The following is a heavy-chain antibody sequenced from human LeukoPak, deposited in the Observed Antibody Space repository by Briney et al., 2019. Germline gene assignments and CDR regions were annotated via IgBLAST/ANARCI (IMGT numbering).Heavy chain of an antibody. V-gene: IGHV3-30-3*01. Sequence: GGSLRLSCAASGFTFSSYAMHWVRQAPGKGLEWVAVISYDGSNKYYADSVKGRFTISRDNSKNTLYLQMNSLRAEDTAVYYCARLLGDIVATILYWGQGTLVTVSS. J-gene: IGHJ4*02. CDR3: ARLLGDIVATILY. D-gene: IGHD5-12*01. CDR1: GFTFSSYA. CDR2: ISYDGSNK.